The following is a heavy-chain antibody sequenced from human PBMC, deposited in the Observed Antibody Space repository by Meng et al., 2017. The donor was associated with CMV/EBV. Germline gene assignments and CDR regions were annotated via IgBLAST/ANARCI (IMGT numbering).Heavy chain of an antibody. Sequence: GGSLRLSCAASGFTFSSYSMNWVRQAPGKGLEGVSYISSSSSTIYYADSVKGRFTISRDNAKNPLYVQINSMRAEDTAVYYCARDGGGSSWYGGWFDPWGQGTLVTVSS. CDR1: GFTFSSYS. J-gene: IGHJ5*02. V-gene: IGHV3-48*04. D-gene: IGHD6-13*01. CDR3: ARDGGGSSWYGGWFDP. CDR2: ISSSSSTI.